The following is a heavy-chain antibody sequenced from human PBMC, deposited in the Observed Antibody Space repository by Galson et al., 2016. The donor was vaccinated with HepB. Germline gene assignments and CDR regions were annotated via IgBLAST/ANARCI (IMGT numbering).Heavy chain of an antibody. J-gene: IGHJ6*02. CDR1: GGSLSRGSYY. V-gene: IGHV4-61*01. Sequence: SETLSLTCTVSGGSLSRGSYYWSWIRQPPGKGLEWIGYVFYTGSASYNPSLKSRVTITVDPSKNQLSLDLRSVTAGDTAVYFCAGYCCGAGYTGALDIWGQGTTVTV. CDR3: AGYCCGAGYTGALDI. CDR2: VFYTGSA. D-gene: IGHD2-21*01.